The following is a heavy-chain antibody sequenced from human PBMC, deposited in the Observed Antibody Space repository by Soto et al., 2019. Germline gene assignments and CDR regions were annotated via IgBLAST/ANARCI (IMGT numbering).Heavy chain of an antibody. CDR3: ARTSIAARDYYYYGMDV. CDR1: GGTFSSYA. CDR2: IIPIFGTA. J-gene: IGHJ6*02. V-gene: IGHV1-69*01. D-gene: IGHD6-6*01. Sequence: QVQLVQSGAEVKKPGSSVKVSCKASGGTFSSYAISWVRQAPGQGLEWMGGIIPIFGTANYAQKFQGRVTITADESTSTGYMELSSLRSEDTAGYYCARTSIAARDYYYYGMDVWGQGTTVTVSS.